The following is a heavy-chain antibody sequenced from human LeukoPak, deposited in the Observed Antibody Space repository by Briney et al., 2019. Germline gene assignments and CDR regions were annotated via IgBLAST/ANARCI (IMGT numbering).Heavy chain of an antibody. J-gene: IGHJ6*02. CDR2: ISAYNGNT. CDR1: GYTFTSYG. V-gene: IGHV1-18*01. CDR3: AREAAAAGTPLYYYYYGMDV. D-gene: IGHD6-13*01. Sequence: ASVKVSCKASGYTFTSYGISWVRQAPRQGLEWMGWISAYNGNTNYAQKLQGRVTMTTDTSTSTAYMELRSLRSDDTAVYYCAREAAAAGTPLYYYYYGMDVWGQGTTVTVSS.